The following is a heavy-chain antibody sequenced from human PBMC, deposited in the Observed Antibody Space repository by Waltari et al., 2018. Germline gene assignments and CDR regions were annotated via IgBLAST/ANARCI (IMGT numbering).Heavy chain of an antibody. Sequence: QGLEWMGWISAYNGNTNYAQKLQGRVTMTTDTSTSTAYMELRSLRSDDTAVYYCARDRRVVGATQELDYWGQGTLVTVSS. J-gene: IGHJ4*02. CDR3: ARDRRVVGATQELDY. D-gene: IGHD1-26*01. V-gene: IGHV1-18*01. CDR2: ISAYNGNT.